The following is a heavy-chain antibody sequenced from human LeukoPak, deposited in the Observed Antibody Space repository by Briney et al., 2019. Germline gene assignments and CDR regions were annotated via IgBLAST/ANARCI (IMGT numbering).Heavy chain of an antibody. V-gene: IGHV4-34*01. Sequence: SETLSLTCAVYGGSFSGYYWSWIRQPPGKGLEWIGEINHSGSTNYNPSLRSRVTISVDTSKNQFSLKLSSVTAADTAVYYCARGTQWLFFASGAQYGMDVWGQGTTVTVSS. D-gene: IGHD6-19*01. CDR1: GGSFSGYY. J-gene: IGHJ6*02. CDR2: INHSGST. CDR3: ARGTQWLFFASGAQYGMDV.